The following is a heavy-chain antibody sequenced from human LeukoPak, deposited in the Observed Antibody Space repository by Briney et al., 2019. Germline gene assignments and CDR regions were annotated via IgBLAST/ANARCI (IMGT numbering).Heavy chain of an antibody. V-gene: IGHV5-51*01. CDR3: ARRVDTAFAFDI. CDR2: IYPGDSDA. J-gene: IGHJ3*02. CDR1: GYSFTTYW. Sequence: GESLKISCKGSGYSFTTYWIAWVRRMLGKGLEWMGIIYPGDSDARYSPSFQGQVTISADKSISTAYLQWSSLKASDTAMYYCARRVDTAFAFDIWGQGTMVTVSS. D-gene: IGHD5-18*01.